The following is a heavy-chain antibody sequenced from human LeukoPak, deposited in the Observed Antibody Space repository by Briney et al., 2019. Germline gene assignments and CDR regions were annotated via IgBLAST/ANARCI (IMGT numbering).Heavy chain of an antibody. CDR1: GFTFSSYS. V-gene: IGHV3-21*01. CDR3: ARDQQLVLTSDWYFDL. CDR2: ISSSSSYI. J-gene: IGHJ2*01. D-gene: IGHD6-13*01. Sequence: PGGSLRLSCAASGFTFSSYSMNWVRQAPGKGLEWVSSISSSSSYIYYADSVKGRFTISRDNAKNSLYLQMNSLRAEDTAVYYCARDQQLVLTSDWYFDLWGRGTLVTVSS.